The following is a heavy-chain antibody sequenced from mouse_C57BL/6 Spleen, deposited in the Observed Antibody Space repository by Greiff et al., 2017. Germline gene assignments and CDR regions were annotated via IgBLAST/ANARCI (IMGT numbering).Heavy chain of an antibody. D-gene: IGHD1-1*01. CDR1: GYTFTSYW. CDR3: ARGYGSSYYYAMDY. CDR2: IYPGSGST. V-gene: IGHV1-55*01. Sequence: QVQLQQSGAELVKPGASVKMSCKASGYTFTSYWITWVKQRPGQGLEWIGDIYPGSGSTNYNEKFKSKATLTVDTSSSTAYMQLSSLTSEDTAVYYCARGYGSSYYYAMDYWGQGTSVTVSS. J-gene: IGHJ4*01.